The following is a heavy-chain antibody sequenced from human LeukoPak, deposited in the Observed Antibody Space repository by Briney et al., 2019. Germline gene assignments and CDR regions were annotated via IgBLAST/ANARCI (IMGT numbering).Heavy chain of an antibody. V-gene: IGHV1-69*13. CDR2: IIPISGTA. Sequence: GASVKVSCKASGGTFSSYAISWVRQAPGQGLEWMGGIIPISGTANYAQKFQGRVTITADESTSTAYMELSSLRSEDTAVYYCARDRGEYSSSPGGMDVWGQGTTVTVSS. CDR1: GGTFSSYA. J-gene: IGHJ6*02. D-gene: IGHD6-6*01. CDR3: ARDRGEYSSSPGGMDV.